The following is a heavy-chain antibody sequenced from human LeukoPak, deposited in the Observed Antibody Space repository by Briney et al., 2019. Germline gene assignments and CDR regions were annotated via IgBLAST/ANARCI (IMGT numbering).Heavy chain of an antibody. CDR3: AVPLAVAGSWYYYMDV. D-gene: IGHD6-19*01. CDR2: INTNTGNP. V-gene: IGHV7-4-1*02. CDR1: GYTFTSYG. Sequence: ASVKVSCKASGYTFTSYGISWVRQAPGQGLEWMGWINTNTGNPTYAQGFTGRFVFSLDTSVSTAYLQISSLKAEDTAVYYCAVPLAVAGSWYYYMDVWGKGTTVTVSS. J-gene: IGHJ6*03.